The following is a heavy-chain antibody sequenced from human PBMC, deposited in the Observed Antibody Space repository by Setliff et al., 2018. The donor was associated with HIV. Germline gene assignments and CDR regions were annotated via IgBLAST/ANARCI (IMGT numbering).Heavy chain of an antibody. V-gene: IGHV4-39*02. CDR3: ARLASTRDWYFDL. CDR1: GGSISNSNYY. CDR2: IYYIGTT. Sequence: PSETLSLTCTVSGGSISNSNYYWGWIRQPPGKGLEWVGSIYYIGTTYYNPSLKSRVTTSIDTSKNDFSLKLTSVTAADTAMYYSARLASTRDWYFDLWGRGTLVTVSS. J-gene: IGHJ2*01.